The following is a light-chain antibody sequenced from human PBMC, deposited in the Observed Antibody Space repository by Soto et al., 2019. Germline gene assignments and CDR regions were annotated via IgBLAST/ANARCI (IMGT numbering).Light chain of an antibody. CDR1: QRVSNNY. V-gene: IGKV3-20*01. J-gene: IGKJ1*01. CDR3: QQYGSAPRT. Sequence: EIVLAQSPGTLSLSPGERATVSCRSSQRVSNNYLAWYQQKPGQAPRLLIHGASSRAPGIPDRFSGSGSGADFILTIRKLEPEDSAVYYCQQYGSAPRTFGQGTKVDIK. CDR2: GAS.